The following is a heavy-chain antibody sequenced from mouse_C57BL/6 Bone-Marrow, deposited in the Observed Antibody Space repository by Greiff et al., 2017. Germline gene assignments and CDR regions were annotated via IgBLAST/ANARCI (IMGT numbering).Heavy chain of an antibody. CDR1: GFTFSDYY. D-gene: IGHD2-3*01. V-gene: IGHV5-16*01. Sequence: EVQRVESEGGLVQPGSSMKLSCTASGFTFSDYYMAWVRQVPEKGLEWVANINYDGSSTYYLDSLKSRFIISRDNAKNILYLQMSSLKSEDTATYYCASYDGYYGMDYWGQGTSVTVSS. CDR2: INYDGSST. CDR3: ASYDGYYGMDY. J-gene: IGHJ4*01.